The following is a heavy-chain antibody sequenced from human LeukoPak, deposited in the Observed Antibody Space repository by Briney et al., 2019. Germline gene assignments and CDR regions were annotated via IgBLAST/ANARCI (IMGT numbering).Heavy chain of an antibody. CDR2: INSSSRTI. Sequence: GGSLRLSCAASAFTLSNYSMAWVCQAPGKGLEWISYINSSSRTIYYADSVKGRFTISRDNAKNSLSVQMTTLRAEDTAVYYCARLFWNGYYPISFEHYYGMDVWGQGTTVTVSS. D-gene: IGHD3-3*01. J-gene: IGHJ6*02. CDR3: ARLFWNGYYPISFEHYYGMDV. CDR1: AFTLSNYS. V-gene: IGHV3-48*01.